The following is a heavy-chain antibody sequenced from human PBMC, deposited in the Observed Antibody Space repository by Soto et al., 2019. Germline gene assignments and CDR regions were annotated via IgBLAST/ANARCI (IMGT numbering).Heavy chain of an antibody. Sequence: PGGSLRLSCAASGFTLSSYSMNWVRQAPGKGLEWVSYISSSSSTIYYADSVKGRFTIPRDNAKNSLYLQMNSLRDEDTAVYYCASTIRRQQWLAYFDYWGQGTLVTVSS. J-gene: IGHJ4*02. D-gene: IGHD6-19*01. CDR3: ASTIRRQQWLAYFDY. V-gene: IGHV3-48*02. CDR2: ISSSSSTI. CDR1: GFTLSSYS.